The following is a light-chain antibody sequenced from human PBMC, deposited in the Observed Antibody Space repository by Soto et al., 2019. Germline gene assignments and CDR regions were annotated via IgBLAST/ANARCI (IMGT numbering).Light chain of an antibody. J-gene: IGLJ3*02. V-gene: IGLV1-40*01. CDR1: SSNIGAGYD. CDR2: GNS. CDR3: QSYASSLSGWV. Sequence: QSVLTQPPSVSGAPGQRVTISCTGSSSNIGAGYDVHWYQQLPGTAPKLLIYGNSNRPSGVPDRFSGSTSGTSASLAITGLQAEDESDHSRQSYASSLSGWVFGGGTKLTGL.